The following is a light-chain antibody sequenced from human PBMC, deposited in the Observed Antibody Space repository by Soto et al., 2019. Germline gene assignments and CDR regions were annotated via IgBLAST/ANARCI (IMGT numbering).Light chain of an antibody. J-gene: IGKJ1*01. CDR3: QQYSKWLTWT. CDR1: QSVNSN. Sequence: EIVMTQSPATLSVPPGERATLSCRASQSVNSNLAWYQHKPGQAPRLLIYGASTRATGIPARFSGSGSGTEFTLTISSLQSEDFALYYCQQYSKWLTWTFGQGTKVEVK. CDR2: GAS. V-gene: IGKV3-15*01.